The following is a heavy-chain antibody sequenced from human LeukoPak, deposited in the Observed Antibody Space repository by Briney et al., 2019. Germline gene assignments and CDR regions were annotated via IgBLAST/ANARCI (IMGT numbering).Heavy chain of an antibody. V-gene: IGHV3-9*01. CDR2: SSWNSGSL. CDR1: GFTFDDYA. J-gene: IGHJ2*01. D-gene: IGHD6-13*01. CDR3: AKASTSDLSSSWPKHPPSCWYFDL. Sequence: GWSLRLSCAASGFTFDDYAMHWLRQAPGKGLEGVSGSSWNSGSLDYADSVKGRFTISRDNAKNSLYLHMNSLIAEDTALYYCAKASTSDLSSSWPKHPPSCWYFDLWGRGTRVTVSS.